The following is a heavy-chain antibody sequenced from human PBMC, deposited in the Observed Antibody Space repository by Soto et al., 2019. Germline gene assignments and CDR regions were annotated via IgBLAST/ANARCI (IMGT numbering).Heavy chain of an antibody. D-gene: IGHD2-2*01. CDR2: IISIFGTA. V-gene: IGHV1-69*12. J-gene: IGHJ6*02. Sequence: QVQLVQSGAAVKKPGSSVKVSCKASGGTFISYAITWVRQAPGQGLEWMGGIISIFGTANYAQKFQGRVTITADESTSTAYMELSSLRSEDTAVYYCARHVPAAGYYYGMDVWGQGTTVTVSS. CDR1: GGTFISYA. CDR3: ARHVPAAGYYYGMDV.